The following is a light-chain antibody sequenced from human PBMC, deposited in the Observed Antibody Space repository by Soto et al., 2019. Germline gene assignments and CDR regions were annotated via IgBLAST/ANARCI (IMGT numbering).Light chain of an antibody. CDR1: QPISIY. CDR3: LQSSSTPPFT. CDR2: AAS. J-gene: IGKJ3*01. Sequence: DIHMTQSPSSLSASVGDRVTMTCRASQPISIYLNWYQQKPVRAPKILIYAASRLRSGVPSRFSADGSGTDFTLTISSLQPEDFATYYCLQSSSTPPFTFGPGTKVDLK. V-gene: IGKV1-39*01.